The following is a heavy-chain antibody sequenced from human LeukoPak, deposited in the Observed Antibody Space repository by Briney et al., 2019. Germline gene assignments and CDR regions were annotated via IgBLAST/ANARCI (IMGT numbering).Heavy chain of an antibody. CDR1: GFAFSNYG. CDR2: IWNDGNNK. J-gene: IGHJ4*02. CDR3: ARHIWKGSCRSTSCSSLDY. Sequence: GRSLRLSCAASGFAFSNYGMEWVRQAPGKGLEWVALIWNDGNNKHYADSVKGRFSISRDNSKNTLYLQMNSLRAEDTAVYYCARHIWKGSCRSTSCSSLDYWGQGTLVTVSS. V-gene: IGHV3-33*01. D-gene: IGHD2-2*01.